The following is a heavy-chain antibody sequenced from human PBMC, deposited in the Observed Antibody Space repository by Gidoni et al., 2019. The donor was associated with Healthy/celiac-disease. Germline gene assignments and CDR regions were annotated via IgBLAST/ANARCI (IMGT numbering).Heavy chain of an antibody. J-gene: IGHJ5*02. D-gene: IGHD3-3*01. Sequence: QGQLQESGPGLVKPSETLSLTCTVSGGSVSSGSYYWSWIRQPPGKGLEWIGYIYYSGSTNYNPSLKSRVTISVDTSKNQFSLKLSSVTAADTAVYYCARGGYYDFWSGYFSWGQGTLVTVSS. CDR1: GGSVSSGSYY. CDR3: ARGGYYDFWSGYFS. CDR2: IYYSGST. V-gene: IGHV4-61*01.